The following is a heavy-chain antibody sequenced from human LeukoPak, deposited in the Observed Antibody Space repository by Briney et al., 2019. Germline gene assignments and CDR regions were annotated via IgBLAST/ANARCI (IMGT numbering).Heavy chain of an antibody. D-gene: IGHD4-17*01. CDR3: ARDTSDYGVGWFDP. CDR2: IYYSGST. V-gene: IGHV4-39*07. Sequence: SETLSLTCTVSGGSISSSNYYWGWIRQPPGKGLEWIGSIYYSGSTYYNPSLKSRVTISVDTSKNQFSLKLSSVTAADTAVYYCARDTSDYGVGWFDPWGQGTLVTVSS. CDR1: GGSISSSNYY. J-gene: IGHJ5*02.